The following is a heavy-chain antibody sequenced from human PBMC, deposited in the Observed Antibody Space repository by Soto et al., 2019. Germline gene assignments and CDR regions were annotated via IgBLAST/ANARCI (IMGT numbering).Heavy chain of an antibody. CDR3: ARPHWLHWLDR. Sequence: QMPGKGLEWMGSIDPSDSYTNYSPSFQGHVTISADKSISTAYLQWSSLKASDTAMYYCARPHWLHWLDRWGQGTVVTVSS. V-gene: IGHV5-10-1*01. CDR2: IDPSDSYT. D-gene: IGHD3-9*01. J-gene: IGHJ5*02.